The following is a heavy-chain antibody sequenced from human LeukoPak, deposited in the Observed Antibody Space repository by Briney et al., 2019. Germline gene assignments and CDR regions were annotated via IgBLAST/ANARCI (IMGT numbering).Heavy chain of an antibody. CDR3: ARGCMWIQLCSPFDY. CDR2: IYTSGTA. D-gene: IGHD5-18*01. CDR1: GGSISNYY. Sequence: SETLSLTCTVSGGSISNYYWSWIRQPAGKGLEWIGRIYTSGTADYNPSLKSRVTMSVDTSKNQFSLKLSSVTAADTAVYYCARGCMWIQLCSPFDYWGQGTLVTVSS. J-gene: IGHJ4*02. V-gene: IGHV4-4*07.